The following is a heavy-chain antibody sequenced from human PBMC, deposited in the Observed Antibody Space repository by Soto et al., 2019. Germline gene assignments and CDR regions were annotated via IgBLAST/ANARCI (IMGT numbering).Heavy chain of an antibody. D-gene: IGHD1-26*01. V-gene: IGHV3-23*01. CDR2: ISGSGDRT. J-gene: IGHJ6*02. CDR1: EFTFTTYA. Sequence: GGSLRLSCAASEFTFTTYAMNWVRQAPGKGLEWVSAISGSGDRTYYADSVKGRFTISRDNSKNTLYLQMNSLRAEDTALYYCAKCPGSYPSDYYYGMDVWGQGTTVTVSS. CDR3: AKCPGSYPSDYYYGMDV.